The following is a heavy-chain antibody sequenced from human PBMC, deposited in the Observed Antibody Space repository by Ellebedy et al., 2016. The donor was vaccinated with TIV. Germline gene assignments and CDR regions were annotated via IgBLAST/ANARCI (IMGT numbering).Heavy chain of an antibody. V-gene: IGHV5-51*01. J-gene: IGHJ4*02. CDR2: IYPGYSDT. CDR3: ANPRFCSGGSCYFDF. CDR1: GYNFSSYW. D-gene: IGHD2-15*01. Sequence: QVSCKGSGYNFSSYWIGWVRQLPGKGLEWMGIIYPGYSDTRYNPSFQGQVTISADKSISTAYLHWSSLKASDTAMYYCANPRFCSGGSCYFDFWGQGTLVTVSS.